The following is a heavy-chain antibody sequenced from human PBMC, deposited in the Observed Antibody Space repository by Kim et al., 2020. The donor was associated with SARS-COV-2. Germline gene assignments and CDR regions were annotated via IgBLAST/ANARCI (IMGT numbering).Heavy chain of an antibody. CDR2: IYYSGST. D-gene: IGHD2-2*01. V-gene: IGHV4-61*01. Sequence: SETLSLTCTVSGGSVSSGSYYWSWIRQPPGKGLEWIGYIYYSGSTNYNPSLKSRVTISVDTSKNQFSLKLSSVTAADTAVYYCARDKKVGYCSSTSSSKCYYYGMDVGGQGTTVTVSS. CDR1: GGSVSSGSYY. CDR3: ARDKKVGYCSSTSSSKCYYYGMDV. J-gene: IGHJ6*02.